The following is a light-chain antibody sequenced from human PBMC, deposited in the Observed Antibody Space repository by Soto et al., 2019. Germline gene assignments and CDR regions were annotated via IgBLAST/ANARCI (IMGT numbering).Light chain of an antibody. V-gene: IGLV2-14*01. CDR3: SSYTSSSIL. Sequence: HSALTQPASVSGSPGQSITISCTGTSSDVGGYNYVSWYQQHPGKAPKLMIYEVSNRPSGVSNRFSGSKSGNTASLTISGLQAEDEADYYCSSYTSSSILFGGGTKLTVL. CDR2: EVS. CDR1: SSDVGGYNY. J-gene: IGLJ2*01.